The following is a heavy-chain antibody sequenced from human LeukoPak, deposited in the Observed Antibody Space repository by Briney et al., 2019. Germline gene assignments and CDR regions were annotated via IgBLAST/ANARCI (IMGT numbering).Heavy chain of an antibody. CDR1: GGSISSSSYY. Sequence: PSETLSLTCTVSGGSISSSSYYWGWIRQPPGKGLEWIGEINHRGSTNYNPSLKSRLTISADASKNQFSLNLNSVTAADTAVYYCARFWGTYRGVVTQDYWGQGTLVTVSS. CDR2: INHRGST. V-gene: IGHV4-39*07. CDR3: ARFWGTYRGVVTQDY. J-gene: IGHJ4*02. D-gene: IGHD3-16*02.